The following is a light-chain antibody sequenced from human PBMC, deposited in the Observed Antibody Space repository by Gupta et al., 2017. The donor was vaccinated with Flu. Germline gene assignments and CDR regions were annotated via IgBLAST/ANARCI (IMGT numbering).Light chain of an antibody. Sequence: DIQMTQSPSSLSASVGDRVTITCRASQGIGNSLSWYQHKPGKPPKSLIYSTSNLQSGVSSRFSGSGSGTDCNLASNSLQPEDSATYFCLQHNADPPTCGQGTKVEI. V-gene: IGKV1-17*01. CDR2: STS. J-gene: IGKJ1*01. CDR3: LQHNADPPT. CDR1: QGIGNS.